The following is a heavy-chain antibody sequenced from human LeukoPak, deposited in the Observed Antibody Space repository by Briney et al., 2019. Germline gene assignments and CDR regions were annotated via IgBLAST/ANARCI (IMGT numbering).Heavy chain of an antibody. CDR3: ARYFIGDPHPPLYCGGDCYWFDY. Sequence: GGSLRLSCAASGFTFSSYSMNWVRQAPGKGLEWVSSISSSSSYIYYADSVKGRFTISRDNAKNSLYLQMNSLRAEDTAVYYCARYFIGDPHPPLYCGGDCYWFDYWGQGTLVTVSS. J-gene: IGHJ4*02. D-gene: IGHD2-21*02. CDR1: GFTFSSYS. CDR2: ISSSSSYI. V-gene: IGHV3-21*01.